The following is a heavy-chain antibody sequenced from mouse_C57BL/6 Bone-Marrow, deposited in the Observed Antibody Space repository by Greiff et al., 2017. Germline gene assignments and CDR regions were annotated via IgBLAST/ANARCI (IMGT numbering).Heavy chain of an antibody. D-gene: IGHD3-1*01. Sequence: DVHLVESGGGLVQPGGSMKLSCAASGFTFSDAWMDWVRQSPEKGLEWVAEIRNKANNHATYYAESVKGRCTISGDDSKSSVYLQMNSLRAEDTGIYCCTRGQLWYYFDYWGQGTTLTVSS. CDR2: IRNKANNHAT. J-gene: IGHJ2*01. CDR3: TRGQLWYYFDY. CDR1: GFTFSDAW. V-gene: IGHV6-6*01.